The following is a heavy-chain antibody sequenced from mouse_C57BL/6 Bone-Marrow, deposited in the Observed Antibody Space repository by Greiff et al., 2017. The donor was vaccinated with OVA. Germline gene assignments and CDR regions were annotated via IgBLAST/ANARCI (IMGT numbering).Heavy chain of an antibody. CDR1: GYTFTSYW. Sequence: QVQLKQPGAELVKPGASVKVSCKASGYTFTSYWMHWVKQRPGQGLEWIGRIHPSDSDTNYNQKFKGKATLTVDKSSSTAYMQLSSLTSEDSAVYYCAIKEAGTHWYFDVWGTGTTVTVSS. CDR3: AIKEAGTHWYFDV. V-gene: IGHV1-74*01. D-gene: IGHD4-1*01. J-gene: IGHJ1*03. CDR2: IHPSDSDT.